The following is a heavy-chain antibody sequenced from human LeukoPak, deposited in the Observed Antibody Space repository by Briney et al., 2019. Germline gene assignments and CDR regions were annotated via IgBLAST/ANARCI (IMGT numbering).Heavy chain of an antibody. CDR1: GGSFSGYY. D-gene: IGHD6-6*01. V-gene: IGHV4-34*01. Sequence: SETLSLTCAVYGGSFSGYYWSWIRQPPGKGLEWIGEINHSGSTNYNPSLKSRVTISVDTSKNQFSLKLSSVTAADTAVYYCASIAARPPDYYYYYYMDVWGKGTTVTVSS. J-gene: IGHJ6*03. CDR2: INHSGST. CDR3: ASIAARPPDYYYYYYMDV.